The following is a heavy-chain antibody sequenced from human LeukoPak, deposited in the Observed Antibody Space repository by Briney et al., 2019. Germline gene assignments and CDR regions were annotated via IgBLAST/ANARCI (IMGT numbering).Heavy chain of an antibody. J-gene: IGHJ5*02. Sequence: ASVKVSCKASGYTFTGYYMHWVRQAPGQGLEWMGWINPNGGDINYAKKYQGRVTITRNTSMSTAYMELSGLRSEDTAVYYCARVSNRGPYNWFDPWGQGTLVTVSS. CDR1: GYTFTGYY. D-gene: IGHD3-10*01. V-gene: IGHV1-2*02. CDR2: INPNGGDI. CDR3: ARVSNRGPYNWFDP.